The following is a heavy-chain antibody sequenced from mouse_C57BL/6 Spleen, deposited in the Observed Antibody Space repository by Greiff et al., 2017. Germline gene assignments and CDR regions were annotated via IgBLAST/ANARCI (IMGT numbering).Heavy chain of an antibody. CDR3: ATYYGTTGYFDY. J-gene: IGHJ2*01. CDR1: GYTFTDYY. V-gene: IGHV1-19*01. CDR2: IHPYNGGT. D-gene: IGHD2-10*01. Sequence: LVKPGASVKMSCKASGYTFTDYYMNWVKQSHGKSLEWIGVIHPYNGGTSYNQKFKGKATLTVDKSSSTAYMELNSLTSEDSAVYYCATYYGTTGYFDYWGQGTTLTVSS.